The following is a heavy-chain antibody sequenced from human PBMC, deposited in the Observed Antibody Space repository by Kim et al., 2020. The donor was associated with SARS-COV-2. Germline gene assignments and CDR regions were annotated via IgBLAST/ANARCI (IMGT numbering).Heavy chain of an antibody. CDR3: ARGGMGGKIQLWSYYYGMDV. J-gene: IGHJ6*02. D-gene: IGHD5-18*01. CDR1: GGSFSGYY. V-gene: IGHV4-34*01. CDR2: INHSGST. Sequence: SETLSLTCAVYGGSFSGYYWSWIRQPPGKGLEWIGEINHSGSTNYNPSLKSRVTISVDTSKNQFSLKLSSVTAADTAVYYCARGGMGGKIQLWSYYYGMDVWGQGTTVTVSS.